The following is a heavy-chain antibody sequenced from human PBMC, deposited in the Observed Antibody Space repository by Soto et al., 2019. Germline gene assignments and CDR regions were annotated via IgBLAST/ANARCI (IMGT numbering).Heavy chain of an antibody. V-gene: IGHV3-7*01. Sequence: GGSLRLSCVVSGLTFSEYWMSWVRQLPGKGLEWVANIKEDGSEKYYVDSVKGRFTVSRDNAKNSLYLQMTSLRAEDTAVYYCARHPGRGESYQNYNWGQGTLVTVSS. CDR1: GLTFSEYW. J-gene: IGHJ4*02. D-gene: IGHD1-26*01. CDR2: IKEDGSEK. CDR3: ARHPGRGESYQNYN.